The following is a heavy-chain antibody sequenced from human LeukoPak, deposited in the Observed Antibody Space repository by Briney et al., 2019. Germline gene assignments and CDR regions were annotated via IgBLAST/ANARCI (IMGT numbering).Heavy chain of an antibody. J-gene: IGHJ3*02. D-gene: IGHD3-22*01. CDR1: GGSFSGYY. Sequence: KTSETLSLICAVYGGSFSGYYWSWIRQPPGKGLEWIGEINHSGSTNYNPSLKSRVTISVDTSKNQFSLKLSSVTAADTAVYYCARGPTYYYDSTFDIWGQGTMVTVSS. CDR3: ARGPTYYYDSTFDI. CDR2: INHSGST. V-gene: IGHV4-34*01.